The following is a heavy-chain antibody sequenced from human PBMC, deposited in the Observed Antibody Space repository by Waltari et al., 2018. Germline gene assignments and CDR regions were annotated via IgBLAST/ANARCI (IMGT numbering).Heavy chain of an antibody. CDR3: ARSGYCSSTSCYDAFDI. Sequence: QVQLVESGGGVVQPGRSLRLSCAASGFTFSSYAMHWVRQAPGKGLEWVAVIAYEGSNKYYADSVKGRFTISRDNSKNTLYLQMNSLRAEDTAVYYCARSGYCSSTSCYDAFDIWGQGTMVTVSS. J-gene: IGHJ3*02. D-gene: IGHD2-2*01. V-gene: IGHV3-30-3*01. CDR1: GFTFSSYA. CDR2: IAYEGSNK.